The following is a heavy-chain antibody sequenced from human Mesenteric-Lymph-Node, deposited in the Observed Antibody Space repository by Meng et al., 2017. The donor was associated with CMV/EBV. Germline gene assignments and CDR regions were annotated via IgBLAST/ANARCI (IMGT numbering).Heavy chain of an antibody. V-gene: IGHV3-9*01. D-gene: IGHD3-3*01. Sequence: GGSLRLSCTASGFTFDDYGMHWVRQAPGTGLEWVSTITWNSVHIAYADSVKGRFTISRDNAKNSLYLQMNSLRAEDTAVYYCARDRTYYDFWSGPGDYYGMDVWGQGTTVTVSS. CDR1: GFTFDDYG. CDR2: ITWNSVHI. J-gene: IGHJ6*02. CDR3: ARDRTYYDFWSGPGDYYGMDV.